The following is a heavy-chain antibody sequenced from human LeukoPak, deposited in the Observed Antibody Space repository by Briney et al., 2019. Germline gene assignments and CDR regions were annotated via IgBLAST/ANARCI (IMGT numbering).Heavy chain of an antibody. CDR1: GGSISSSSYY. Sequence: SETLSLTCTVSGGSISSSSYYWGWIRQPPGKGLEWIGSIYYSGSTYYNPSLKSRVTISVDTSKNQFSLKLSSVTAADTAVYYCSACSGGSCYSYYYYMDVWGKGTTVTVS. D-gene: IGHD2-15*01. V-gene: IGHV4-39*01. CDR3: SACSGGSCYSYYYYMDV. J-gene: IGHJ6*03. CDR2: IYYSGST.